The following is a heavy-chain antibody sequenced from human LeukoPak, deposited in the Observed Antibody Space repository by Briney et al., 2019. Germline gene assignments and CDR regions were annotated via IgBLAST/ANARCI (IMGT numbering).Heavy chain of an antibody. CDR3: ARERVSSSWYDY. CDR2: TYYSGST. J-gene: IGHJ4*02. CDR1: GGSISSYY. Sequence: SETLSLTCTVSGGSISSYYWSWIRQPPGKGLEWIGYTYYSGSTNYNPSLKSRVTISVDTSKNQFSLKLSSVTAADTAVYYCARERVSSSWYDYWGQGTLVTVSS. D-gene: IGHD6-13*01. V-gene: IGHV4-59*01.